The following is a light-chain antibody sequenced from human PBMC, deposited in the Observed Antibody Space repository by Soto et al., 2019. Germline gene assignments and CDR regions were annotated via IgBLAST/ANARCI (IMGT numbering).Light chain of an antibody. V-gene: IGKV3-11*01. CDR1: QSVSSY. CDR2: DAS. CDR3: QQRSNWPQIT. J-gene: IGKJ5*01. Sequence: EIVLTQSPGTLTLSPGERATLSCRASQSVSSYLAWYQQNTGQAPRLLIYDASNRATGIPARFSGSGSGTDFTLTISSIEPEDFAVYYCQQRSNWPQITFGQGTRLEIK.